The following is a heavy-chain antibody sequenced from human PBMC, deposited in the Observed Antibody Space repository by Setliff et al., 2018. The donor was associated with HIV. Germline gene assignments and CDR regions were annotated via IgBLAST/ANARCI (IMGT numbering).Heavy chain of an antibody. CDR3: ARGRSRYYDDGSGYYVDY. D-gene: IGHD3-22*01. CDR1: GGSISCYY. CDR2: IYYIGTT. J-gene: IGHJ4*01. V-gene: IGHV4-59*01. Sequence: SETLSLTCTVSGGSISCYYWSWVRQTPGKGLEWIGYIYYIGTTNYNPSLKGRVTLSVDTSKNQLSLKMSSVTAAYTAVYYCARGRSRYYDDGSGYYVDYWGQEPWSPSPQ.